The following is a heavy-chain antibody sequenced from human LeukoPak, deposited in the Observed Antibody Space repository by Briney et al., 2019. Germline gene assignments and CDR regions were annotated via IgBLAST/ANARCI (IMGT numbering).Heavy chain of an antibody. D-gene: IGHD2-21*01. CDR2: ISYDGYDK. Sequence: GGSLRLSCAASGFTFNDYAMYWVRQAPGKGLEWVALISYDGYDKSYADSVRGRFTISRDNSRNTLYLQMDSLRSEDTAVYYCARDFFPIVDSTWYEIGYWGQGTLVTVSS. CDR3: ARDFFPIVDSTWYEIGY. CDR1: GFTFNDYA. V-gene: IGHV3-30-3*01. J-gene: IGHJ4*02.